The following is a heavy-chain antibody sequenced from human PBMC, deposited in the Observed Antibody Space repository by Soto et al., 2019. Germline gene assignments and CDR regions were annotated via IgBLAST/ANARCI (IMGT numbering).Heavy chain of an antibody. CDR2: IYYSGST. V-gene: IGHV4-31*03. CDR1: GGSISSGGYY. D-gene: IGHD6-19*01. J-gene: IGHJ2*01. Sequence: QLQLQESGPGLVKPSQTLSLTCTVSGGSISSGGYYWSWVRQHPGKGLEWIGYIYYSGSTYYNPSLKSRVTISVDTSKNQFSLKLSSVTAADTAVYYCARGIAVAGTYWYFDLWGRGTLVTVSS. CDR3: ARGIAVAGTYWYFDL.